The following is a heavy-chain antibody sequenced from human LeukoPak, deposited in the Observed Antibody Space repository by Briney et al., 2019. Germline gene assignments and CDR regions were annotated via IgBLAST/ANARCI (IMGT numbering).Heavy chain of an antibody. V-gene: IGHV3-23*01. CDR2: ISGSGGTT. CDR3: AKGSKNWYSGRLGEFDY. CDR1: GFSFNSYG. D-gene: IGHD1-26*01. Sequence: PGGSLRLSCAASGFSFNSYGMSWVRRAPGKGLEWVSGISGSGGTTYYADSVKGRFTMSRDNSNNTLYLQMNSLKAEDTAVYYCAKGSKNWYSGRLGEFDYWGQGTLVTVSS. J-gene: IGHJ4*02.